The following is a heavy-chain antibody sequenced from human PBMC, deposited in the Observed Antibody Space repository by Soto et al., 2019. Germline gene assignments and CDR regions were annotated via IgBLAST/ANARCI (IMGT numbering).Heavy chain of an antibody. CDR1: GASISSGGYS. CDR3: ARYLLRGVIDF. D-gene: IGHD2-8*01. Sequence: PSATLSLTCAVLGASISSGGYSWCWIRQPPGKGLEWIGYIYHSGDTFYNPSLRGRVTISVDRSKNQFSLNLESVTAADTAVYYCARYLLRGVIDFWGQGSLVTVS. J-gene: IGHJ4*02. CDR2: IYHSGDT. V-gene: IGHV4-30-2*01.